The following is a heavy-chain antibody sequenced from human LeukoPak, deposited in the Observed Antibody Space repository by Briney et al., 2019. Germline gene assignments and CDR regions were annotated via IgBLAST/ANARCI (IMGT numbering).Heavy chain of an antibody. Sequence: GGSLRLSCAASGFIFGGYWMSWVRQAPGRGLEWVANTNPDGSIKYYVDSVNGRFTISRENAKNSLYLQMNSLRAEDTAVYYCVSGFLQWLYWGQGTLVTVSS. CDR1: GFIFGGYW. CDR3: VSGFLQWLY. D-gene: IGHD3-3*01. V-gene: IGHV3-7*01. CDR2: TNPDGSIK. J-gene: IGHJ4*02.